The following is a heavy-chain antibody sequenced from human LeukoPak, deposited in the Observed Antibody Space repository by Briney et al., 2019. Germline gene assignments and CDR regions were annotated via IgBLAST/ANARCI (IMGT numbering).Heavy chain of an antibody. CDR2: IYYSGST. Sequence: SETLSLTCTVSGGSISSSSYYWGWIRQPPGKGLEWIGSIYYSGSTYYNPSLKSRVTISVDTSKNQFSLKLSSVTAADTAVYYCARRPGSGSYYNWFDPWGQGTLVTVSS. CDR3: ARRPGSGSYYNWFDP. CDR1: GGSISSSSYY. D-gene: IGHD3-10*01. J-gene: IGHJ5*02. V-gene: IGHV4-39*01.